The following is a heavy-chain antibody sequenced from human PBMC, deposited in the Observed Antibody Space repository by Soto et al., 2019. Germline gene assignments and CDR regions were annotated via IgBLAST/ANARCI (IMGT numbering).Heavy chain of an antibody. CDR2: IYCSGST. D-gene: IGHD2-2*01. V-gene: IGHV4-59*01. Sequence: SETLSLTCTVSGGSISSYYWSWIRQPPGKGLEWIGYIYCSGSTNYNPSLKSRVTISVDTSKNQFSLKLSSVTAADTAVYYCARDRGMPTNWFDPWGQGTLVTVSS. J-gene: IGHJ5*02. CDR1: GGSISSYY. CDR3: ARDRGMPTNWFDP.